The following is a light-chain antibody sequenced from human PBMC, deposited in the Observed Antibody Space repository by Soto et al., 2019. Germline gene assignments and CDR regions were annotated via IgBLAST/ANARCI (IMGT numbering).Light chain of an antibody. J-gene: IGKJ1*01. V-gene: IGKV1-5*01. Sequence: DIQMTQSPSTLSASVGHRVTITCRASQSVSSWLAWYQQKPGKAPKLLIHDASNLESGVPSRFSGSGSGTEFTLTISSLQPEDVATYYCQQYNSYPWTFGQGTKVDIK. CDR3: QQYNSYPWT. CDR1: QSVSSW. CDR2: DAS.